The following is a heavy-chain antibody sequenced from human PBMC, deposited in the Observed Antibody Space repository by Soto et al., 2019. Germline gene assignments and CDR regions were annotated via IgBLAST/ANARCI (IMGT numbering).Heavy chain of an antibody. V-gene: IGHV3-23*01. CDR3: TQDGGSRDWLTVN. D-gene: IGHD3-9*01. CDR2: ITGGGDNT. Sequence: EVQLLESGGDLVQPGGSLRLSCAASGFTFTSYAMSWIRQAPGKGLEWVSAITGGGDNTYYADSVKGRFTISRDNSKNTRYLQMNSLRAVDTAFYYCTQDGGSRDWLTVNWGQGTLVTVSS. CDR1: GFTFTSYA. J-gene: IGHJ4*02.